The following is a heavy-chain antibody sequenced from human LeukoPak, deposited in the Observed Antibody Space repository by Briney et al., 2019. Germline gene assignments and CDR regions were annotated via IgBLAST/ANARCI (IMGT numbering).Heavy chain of an antibody. J-gene: IGHJ3*02. CDR2: IYYSGST. Sequence: PSETLSLTCTVSCGSISSSSYYWGGIRQPPGKGLEWIGGIYYSGSTYYNPSLKSRVTISVDTSKNQFSLKLSSVTAADTAVYYCARGLLWFGELLPRAWIWGQGTMVTVSS. D-gene: IGHD3-10*01. CDR1: CGSISSSSYY. V-gene: IGHV4-39*01. CDR3: ARGLLWFGELLPRAWI.